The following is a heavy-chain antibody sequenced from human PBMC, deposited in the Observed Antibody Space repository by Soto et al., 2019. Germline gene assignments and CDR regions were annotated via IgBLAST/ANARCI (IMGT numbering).Heavy chain of an antibody. CDR1: GGSISSSSYY. CDR2: IYYSGST. J-gene: IGHJ3*02. D-gene: IGHD1-20*01. Sequence: SETLSLTCTVSGGSISSSSYYWGWIRQPPGKGLEWIGSIYYSGSTYYNPSLKSRVTISVDTSKNQFSLKLSSVTAADTAVYYCARHNNAYDTFDIWGQGTMVTVSS. V-gene: IGHV4-39*01. CDR3: ARHNNAYDTFDI.